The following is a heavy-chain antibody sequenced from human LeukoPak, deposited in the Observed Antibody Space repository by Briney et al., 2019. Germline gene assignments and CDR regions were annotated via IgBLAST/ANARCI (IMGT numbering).Heavy chain of an antibody. Sequence: SETLSLTCAVSGYSISSGYDWGWIRQPPGKGLEWMGSIYHSGSTYYNPSLKSRVTISVDTSKNQFSLKLSSVTAADTAVYYCARLGDPAVAEDYWGQGTLVTVSS. CDR1: GYSISSGYD. V-gene: IGHV4-38-2*01. D-gene: IGHD6-19*01. J-gene: IGHJ4*02. CDR2: IYHSGST. CDR3: ARLGDPAVAEDY.